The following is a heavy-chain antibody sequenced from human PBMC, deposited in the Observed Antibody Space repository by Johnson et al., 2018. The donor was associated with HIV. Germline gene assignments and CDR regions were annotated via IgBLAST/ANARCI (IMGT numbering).Heavy chain of an antibody. CDR3: AREALDGPGDDAFDI. Sequence: EVQLVESGGGVVQPGRSLRLSCAASGFTFSSYAMHWVRQAPGKGLEWVSGIHWNGGSTGYADSVMGRFTISRDKAKNSLYLQMNSLRAEDTALYYCAREALDGPGDDAFDIWGQGTMVTVSS. CDR2: IHWNGGST. CDR1: GFTFSSYA. J-gene: IGHJ3*02. D-gene: IGHD5-24*01. V-gene: IGHV3-20*04.